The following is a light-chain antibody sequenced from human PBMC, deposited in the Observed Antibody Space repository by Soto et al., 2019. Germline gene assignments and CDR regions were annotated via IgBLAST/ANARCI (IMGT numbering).Light chain of an antibody. CDR2: QDN. J-gene: IGLJ2*01. Sequence: SYELTQPPSVSVSPGQTASITCSGDKLGDKYACWYQQKPGQSPVLVIYQDNKRPSGIPERFSGSISGNTATLTISGTQAMDEADYYCQAWDSSPVVFGGGTKVTVL. CDR3: QAWDSSPVV. V-gene: IGLV3-1*01. CDR1: KLGDKY.